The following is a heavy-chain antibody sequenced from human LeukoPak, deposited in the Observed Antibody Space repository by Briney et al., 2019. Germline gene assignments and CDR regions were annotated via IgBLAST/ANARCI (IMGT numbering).Heavy chain of an antibody. CDR3: ARGNRITIFGVVIYDAFDI. CDR2: IIPIFGTA. J-gene: IGHJ3*02. Sequence: SVKVSCKASGGTFSSYAISWVRQAPGQGLEWMGGIIPIFGTANYAQKFQGRVTITTDESTSTAYMELRSLRSEDTAVYYCARGNRITIFGVVIYDAFDIWGQGTMVTVSS. CDR1: GGTFSSYA. D-gene: IGHD3-3*01. V-gene: IGHV1-69*05.